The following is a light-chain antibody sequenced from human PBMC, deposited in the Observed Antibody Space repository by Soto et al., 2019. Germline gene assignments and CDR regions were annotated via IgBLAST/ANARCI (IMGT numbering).Light chain of an antibody. V-gene: IGLV2-14*01. CDR1: SSDVGGYDY. J-gene: IGLJ1*01. CDR2: DVT. CDR3: ISYASINTYV. Sequence: QSALTQPASVSGSPGQSITISCTGTSSDVGGYDYVSWYQQHPGKAPKLMIYDVTNRPSGVSSRFSGSKSGNTASLTISGLQAEDEADYYCISYASINTYVFGTGTKLTVL.